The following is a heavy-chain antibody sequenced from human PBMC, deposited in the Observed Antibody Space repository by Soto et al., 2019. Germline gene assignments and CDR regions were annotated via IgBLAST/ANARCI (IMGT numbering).Heavy chain of an antibody. Sequence: GASVKGSCKASGYTFTSYYMHWVRQAPGQGLEWMGIINPSGGSTSYAQKFQGRVTMTRDTSTSTVYMELSSLRSEDTAVYYCARVLEGYSSGWLASDYWGQGTLVTVSS. CDR3: ARVLEGYSSGWLASDY. D-gene: IGHD6-19*01. V-gene: IGHV1-46*01. CDR1: GYTFTSYY. CDR2: INPSGGST. J-gene: IGHJ4*02.